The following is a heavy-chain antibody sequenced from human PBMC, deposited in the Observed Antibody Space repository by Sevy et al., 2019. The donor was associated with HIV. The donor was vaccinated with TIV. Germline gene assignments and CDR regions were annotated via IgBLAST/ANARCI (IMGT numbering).Heavy chain of an antibody. Sequence: GGSLRLSCAASGFTFSSYAMSWVRQAPGKGLEWVSAISGSGGSTYYADSVKGRFTISRDNSKNTLYLQMNSLRAEDTAVYYCAKDGTPSGYSSGWRTRDNWFDPWGPGTLVTVSS. CDR2: ISGSGGST. D-gene: IGHD6-19*01. V-gene: IGHV3-23*01. CDR1: GFTFSSYA. CDR3: AKDGTPSGYSSGWRTRDNWFDP. J-gene: IGHJ5*02.